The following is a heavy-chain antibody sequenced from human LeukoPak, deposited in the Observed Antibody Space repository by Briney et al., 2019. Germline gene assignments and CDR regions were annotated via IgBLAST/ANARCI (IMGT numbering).Heavy chain of an antibody. Sequence: GGSLRLSCAASGFTFSSYAMHWVRQAPGKELEYVSAISSNGGSTYYANSVKGRFTISRDNAKNSLYLQMNSLRAEDTAVYYCARGGYRFAFDIWGQGTMVTVSS. J-gene: IGHJ3*02. CDR2: ISSNGGST. D-gene: IGHD5-24*01. CDR1: GFTFSSYA. V-gene: IGHV3-64*01. CDR3: ARGGYRFAFDI.